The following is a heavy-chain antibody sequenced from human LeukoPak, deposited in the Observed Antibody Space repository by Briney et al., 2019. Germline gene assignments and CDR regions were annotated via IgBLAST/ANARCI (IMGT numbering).Heavy chain of an antibody. J-gene: IGHJ4*02. Sequence: PGGSLRLSCAASGSTFSSNWMHWVRQAPGKGLAWVSRINSDGSSTSYADSVKGRFTISRDNAKNTLYLQMNSLRAEDTAVYYCAREMVVNPYWGQGTLVTVSS. V-gene: IGHV3-74*01. CDR1: GSTFSSNW. CDR2: INSDGSST. CDR3: AREMVVNPY. D-gene: IGHD2-15*01.